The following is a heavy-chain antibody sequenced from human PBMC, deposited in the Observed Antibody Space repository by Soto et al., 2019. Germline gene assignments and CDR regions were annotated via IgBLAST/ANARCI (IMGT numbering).Heavy chain of an antibody. CDR1: VGTFSSYA. J-gene: IGHJ6*02. V-gene: IGHV1-69*13. CDR2: IIPIFGTT. D-gene: IGHD3-10*01. CDR3: ARSEYYGSGSYNDYYNNAMDV. Sequence: SVKVSCKASVGTFSSYAISWVRQAPGQGLEWMGGIIPIFGTTNYAHKFQGRVTITADESTSTAFMELSSLRSEDTAVYYCARSEYYGSGSYNDYYNNAMDVWGPGTTVTVS.